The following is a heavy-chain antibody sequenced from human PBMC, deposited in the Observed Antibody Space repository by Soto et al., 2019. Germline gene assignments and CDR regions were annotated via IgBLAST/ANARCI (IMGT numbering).Heavy chain of an antibody. CDR1: GCTFSSYA. V-gene: IGHV1-69*13. CDR2: IIPIFGTA. Sequence: AASVKVSCKASGCTFSSYAISWVRQAPGQGLEWMGGIIPIFGTANYAQKFQGRVTITADESTSTAYMELSSLRSEDTAVYYCARDPSMVRGVRTPWNFDYWSQGTLVTVSS. CDR3: ARDPSMVRGVRTPWNFDY. J-gene: IGHJ4*02. D-gene: IGHD3-10*01.